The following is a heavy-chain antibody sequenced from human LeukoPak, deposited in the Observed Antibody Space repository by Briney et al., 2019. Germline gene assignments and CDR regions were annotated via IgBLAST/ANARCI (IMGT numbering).Heavy chain of an antibody. CDR1: GFTFSSYA. D-gene: IGHD6-13*01. J-gene: IGHJ4*02. Sequence: GASLRLSCAASGFTFSSYAMSWVRQAPGKGLEWVSAISGSGGSTYYADSVKGRFTISRDNSKNTLYLQMNSLRAEDTAVYYCAKEGSSSWYEDYFDYWGQGTLVTASS. CDR2: ISGSGGST. V-gene: IGHV3-23*01. CDR3: AKEGSSSWYEDYFDY.